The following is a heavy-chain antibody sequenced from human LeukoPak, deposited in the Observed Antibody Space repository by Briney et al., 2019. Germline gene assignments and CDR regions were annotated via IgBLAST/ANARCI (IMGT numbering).Heavy chain of an antibody. D-gene: IGHD6-19*01. J-gene: IGHJ1*01. Sequence: PGGSLRLSCAASRFTFSSYAMHWVRQAPGKGLEWVAGISHDGTYEYQADSVKGRFTISGDNSKSTLYLQMNSLRVEDTAIYYCARDRITVPGMGAFQHWGQGTLVTVSS. CDR2: ISHDGTYE. CDR3: ARDRITVPGMGAFQH. CDR1: RFTFSSYA. V-gene: IGHV3-30*04.